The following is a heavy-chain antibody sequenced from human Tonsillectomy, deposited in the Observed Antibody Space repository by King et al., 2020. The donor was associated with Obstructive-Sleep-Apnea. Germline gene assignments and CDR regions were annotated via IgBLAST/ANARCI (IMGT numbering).Heavy chain of an antibody. Sequence: QLVESGPGLGKPSETLSLTCTVSSGSICGSRYYWDWSRPPPGKGLDGVGGVYSSGSTYYTPSLKSGLTRSVDTSKNQISLKLSAVTAADTAVYYCARKLRYFDWLSKGYFDYWGQGTLVTVSS. CDR3: ARKLRYFDWLSKGYFDY. V-gene: IGHV4-39*07. J-gene: IGHJ4*02. CDR2: VYSSGST. CDR1: SGSICGSRYY. D-gene: IGHD3-9*01.